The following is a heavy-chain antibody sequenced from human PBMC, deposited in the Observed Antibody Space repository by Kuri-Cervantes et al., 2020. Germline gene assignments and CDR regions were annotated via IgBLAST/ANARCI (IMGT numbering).Heavy chain of an antibody. CDR1: EFTFSIYG. CDR2: ISYDGSNK. Sequence: GESLKISCAVSEFTFSIYGMHWVRQAPGKGLEWVAVISYDGSNKYYADSVKGRFTISRDNSKNTLYLQMNSLRAEDTAVYYCAKDVDHRMGPYYFDYWGQGTLVTVSS. CDR3: AKDVDHRMGPYYFDY. J-gene: IGHJ4*02. V-gene: IGHV3-30*18. D-gene: IGHD1-26*01.